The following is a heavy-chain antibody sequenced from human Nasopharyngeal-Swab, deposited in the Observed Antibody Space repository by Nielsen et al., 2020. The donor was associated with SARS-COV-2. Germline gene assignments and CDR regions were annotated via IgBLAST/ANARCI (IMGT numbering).Heavy chain of an antibody. CDR3: ARDKRDFWTDVGFDY. Sequence: SETLSLTCAVYGGSFSGYYWSWIRQPPGKGLEWIGEINHSGSTNYNPSLKSRVTISVDTSKNQFSLKLSSVTAADTAVYYCARDKRDFWTDVGFDYWGQGTLVTVSS. J-gene: IGHJ4*02. D-gene: IGHD3-3*01. V-gene: IGHV4-34*01. CDR1: GGSFSGYY. CDR2: INHSGST.